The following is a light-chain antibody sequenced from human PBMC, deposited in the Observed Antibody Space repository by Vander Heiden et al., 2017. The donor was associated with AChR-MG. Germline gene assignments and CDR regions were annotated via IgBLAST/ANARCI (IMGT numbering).Light chain of an antibody. CDR2: GTS. Sequence: PATLSVSPGKRATLSCRASQSVNSNLAWYQQKPGQAPRLLIYGTSIRATGIPARFSGSGSETEFTLTISSLQAEDFAVYYCQQYSNWPPLTFGGGTKVEIK. J-gene: IGKJ4*01. V-gene: IGKV3-15*01. CDR3: QQYSNWPPLT. CDR1: QSVNSN.